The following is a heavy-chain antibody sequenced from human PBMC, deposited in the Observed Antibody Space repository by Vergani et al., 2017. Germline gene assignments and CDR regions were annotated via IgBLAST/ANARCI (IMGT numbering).Heavy chain of an antibody. D-gene: IGHD2-15*01. CDR3: ARDRRYCSGGSCDLYYFDY. V-gene: IGHV1-69*06. Sequence: QVQLVQSGAEVKKPGSSVKVSCKASGGTFSSYAISWVRQAPGQGLEWMGGIIPIFGTANYAQKFQGRVTLTADKSTSTAYMELSSLRSEDTAVYYCARDRRYCSGGSCDLYYFDYWGQGTLVTVSS. J-gene: IGHJ4*02. CDR2: IIPIFGTA. CDR1: GGTFSSYA.